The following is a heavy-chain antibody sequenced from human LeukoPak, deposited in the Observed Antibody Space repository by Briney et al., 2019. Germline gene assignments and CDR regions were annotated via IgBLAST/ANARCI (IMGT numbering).Heavy chain of an antibody. J-gene: IGHJ2*01. CDR2: MNPNSGNT. CDR3: ARSRTGGYLTNFDL. D-gene: IGHD1-26*01. V-gene: IGHV1-8*03. CDR1: GYTFTSYD. Sequence: ASVKVSCRASGYTFTSYDINWVRQATGQGLEWMGWMNPNSGNTGYAQKFQGRVTITRNTSISTAYMELSSLRSEDTAVYYCARSRTGGYLTNFDLWGRGTLVTVSS.